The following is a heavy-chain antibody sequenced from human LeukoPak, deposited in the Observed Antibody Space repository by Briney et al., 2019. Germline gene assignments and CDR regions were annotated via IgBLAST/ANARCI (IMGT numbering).Heavy chain of an antibody. J-gene: IGHJ4*02. CDR3: ARVNTPVATFDY. CDR1: GGSVSSGSYY. V-gene: IGHV4-61*01. D-gene: IGHD5-18*01. Sequence: SETLSLTCTVSGGSVSSGSYYWSWIRQPPGKGLEWIGYIYYSGSTNYNPSLKSRVTISVDTSKNQFSLKLSSVTAADTAVYYCARVNTPVATFDYWGQGTLVTVSS. CDR2: IYYSGST.